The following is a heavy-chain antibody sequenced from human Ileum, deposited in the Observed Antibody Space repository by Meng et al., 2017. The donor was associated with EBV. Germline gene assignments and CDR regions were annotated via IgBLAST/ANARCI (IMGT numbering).Heavy chain of an antibody. CDR3: ASNGAFSLDH. CDR2: IHHTRGP. Sequence: VQLEESGTDLVGPSGTLSFTCSVSGDSISNEHWWSWVRQSPGKGLEWIGEIHHTRGPNYNPYLKSRVIISVDKSNNHFSLRLSAVTAADTAVYYCASNGAFSLDHWGQGTLVTVSS. V-gene: IGHV4-4*02. CDR1: GDSISNEHW. D-gene: IGHD2-8*01. J-gene: IGHJ4*02.